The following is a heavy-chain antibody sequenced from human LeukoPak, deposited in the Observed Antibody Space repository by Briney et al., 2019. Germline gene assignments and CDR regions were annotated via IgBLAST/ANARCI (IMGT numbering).Heavy chain of an antibody. D-gene: IGHD6-13*01. V-gene: IGHV4-4*02. CDR2: IDYSGST. Sequence: PSETLSLTCAVSGGSISSSNWWSWVRQPPGKGLEWIGYIDYSGSTNYNPSLKSRVTISVDTSKNQFSLKLSSVTAADTAVYYCARTGMAAAGRHWYFALWGRGTLVTVSS. CDR3: ARTGMAAAGRHWYFAL. J-gene: IGHJ2*01. CDR1: GGSISSSNW.